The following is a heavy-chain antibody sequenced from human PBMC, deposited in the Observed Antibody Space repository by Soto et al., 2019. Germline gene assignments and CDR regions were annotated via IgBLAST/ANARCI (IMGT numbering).Heavy chain of an antibody. CDR3: AKTGRAATYYYYCMDV. D-gene: IGHD2-15*01. J-gene: IGHJ6*02. V-gene: IGHV3-23*01. Sequence: EVQLFESGGGLVQPGGSLRLSCAASGFTFSSYAMSWVRQAPGKGLEWVSAISGSGGSTYYADSVKGRFTISRDNSKNKLYLKLNSRRAEDTAVYYCAKTGRAATYYYYCMDVWGQGTTVTVSS. CDR1: GFTFSSYA. CDR2: ISGSGGST.